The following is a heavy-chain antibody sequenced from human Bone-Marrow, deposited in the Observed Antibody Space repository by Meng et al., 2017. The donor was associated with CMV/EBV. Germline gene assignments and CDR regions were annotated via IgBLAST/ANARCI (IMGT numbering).Heavy chain of an antibody. D-gene: IGHD6-6*01. J-gene: IGHJ3*02. CDR2: ISWNSGSI. CDR1: GFTVSSNY. Sequence: SLKISCVASGFTVSSNYMSWVRQAPGKGLEWVSGISWNSGSIGYADSVKGRFTISRDNAKNSLYLQMNSLRAEDTALYYCAKGSSSSAFDIWGQGTMVTVSS. V-gene: IGHV3-9*01. CDR3: AKGSSSSAFDI.